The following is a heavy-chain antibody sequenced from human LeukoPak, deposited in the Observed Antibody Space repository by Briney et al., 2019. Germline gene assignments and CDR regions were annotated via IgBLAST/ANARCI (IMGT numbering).Heavy chain of an antibody. J-gene: IGHJ4*02. V-gene: IGHV3-66*01. CDR1: AFTVSSNY. Sequence: GGSLRLSCAVSAFTVSSNYMSCVRQAPGKGLEWVSVIYSGGTTYYADSVKGRFITSRDKSKNTLYLQMNSLRAEDTAVYYCARGARVGTTFGGQGTLVTVSS. CDR2: IYSGGTT. CDR3: ARGARVGTTF. D-gene: IGHD1-26*01.